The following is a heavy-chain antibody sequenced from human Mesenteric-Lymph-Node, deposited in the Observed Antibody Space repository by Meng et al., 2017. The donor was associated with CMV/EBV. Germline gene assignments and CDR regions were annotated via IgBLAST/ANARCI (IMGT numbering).Heavy chain of an antibody. J-gene: IGHJ5*02. V-gene: IGHV4-30-4*02. CDR1: GGSISSGDYY. CDR2: IYYSGST. D-gene: IGHD1-7*01. CDR3: ATGGGELLRGWFDP. Sequence: SETLSLTCTVSGGSISSGDYYWSWIRQPPGKGLEWIGYIYYSGSTYYNPSLKSRVTISVDTSKNQFSLKLSSVTAADTAVYYCATGGGELLRGWFDPWGQGTLVTVSS.